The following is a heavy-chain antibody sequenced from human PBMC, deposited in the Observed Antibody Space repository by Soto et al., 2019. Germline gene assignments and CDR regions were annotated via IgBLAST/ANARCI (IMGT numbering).Heavy chain of an antibody. CDR1: GFTFSSYS. CDR3: ARSGYGSGSYVFDY. CDR2: ISSSSSYI. V-gene: IGHV3-21*01. D-gene: IGHD3-10*01. J-gene: IGHJ4*02. Sequence: EVQLVESGGGLVKPGGSLRLSCAASGFTFSSYSMNWVRQAPGKGLEWVSSISSSSSYIYYADSVKGRFTISRDNAKNSLYQQMNSLRAEDTAVYYCARSGYGSGSYVFDYWGQGTLVTVSS.